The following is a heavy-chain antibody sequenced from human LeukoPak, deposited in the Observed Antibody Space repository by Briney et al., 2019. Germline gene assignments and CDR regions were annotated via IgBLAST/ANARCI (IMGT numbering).Heavy chain of an antibody. J-gene: IGHJ4*02. CDR3: VRRDTGWNYFDY. Sequence: SETLSLTGAGSAGSINSHYWGWIRQPPGKGLQWIGDIYYTGKINYNPSLKSRVTITLDTSKDHLSLNLTSVLAADTAIYYCVRRDTGWNYFDYWGQGILVTVSS. CDR1: AGSINSHY. D-gene: IGHD6-19*01. V-gene: IGHV4-59*08. CDR2: IYYTGKI.